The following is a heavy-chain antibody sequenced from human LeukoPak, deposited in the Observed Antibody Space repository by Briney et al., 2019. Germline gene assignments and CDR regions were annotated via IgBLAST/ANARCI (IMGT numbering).Heavy chain of an antibody. CDR3: ARDRGYSPFDY. J-gene: IGHJ4*02. D-gene: IGHD6-25*01. CDR1: GFTFDDYG. CDR2: INHSGST. V-gene: IGHV4-34*01. Sequence: PGGSLRLSCAASGFTFDDYGMSWIRQPPGKGLEWIGEINHSGSTNYNPSLKSRVTISVDTSKNQFSLKLSSVTAADTAVYYCARDRGYSPFDYWGQGTLVTVSS.